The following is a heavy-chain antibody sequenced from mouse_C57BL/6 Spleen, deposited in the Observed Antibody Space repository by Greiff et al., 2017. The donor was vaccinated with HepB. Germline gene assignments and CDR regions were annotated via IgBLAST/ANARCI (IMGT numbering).Heavy chain of an antibody. J-gene: IGHJ3*01. V-gene: IGHV6-6*01. D-gene: IGHD2-4*01. Sequence: EVKLVESGGGLVQPGGSMKLSCAASGFTFSDAWMDWVRQSPEKGLEWVAEIRNKANNHATYYAESVKGRFTISRDDSKSSVYLQMNSLRAEDTGIYYCTRNDYDGAWFAYWGQGTLVTVSA. CDR1: GFTFSDAW. CDR3: TRNDYDGAWFAY. CDR2: IRNKANNHAT.